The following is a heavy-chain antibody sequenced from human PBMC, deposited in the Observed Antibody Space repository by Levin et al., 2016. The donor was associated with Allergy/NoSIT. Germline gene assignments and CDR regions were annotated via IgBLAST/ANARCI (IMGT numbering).Heavy chain of an antibody. CDR1: GFTFSSYA. V-gene: IGHV3-64D*06. J-gene: IGHJ1*01. CDR2: ISSNGGST. Sequence: GESLKISCSASGFTFSSYAMHWVRQAPGKGLEYVSAISSNGGSTYYADSVKGRFTISRDNSKNTLYLQMSSLRAEDTAVYYCVKQGKDPAEYFQHWGQGTLVTVSS. CDR3: VKQGKDPAEYFQH.